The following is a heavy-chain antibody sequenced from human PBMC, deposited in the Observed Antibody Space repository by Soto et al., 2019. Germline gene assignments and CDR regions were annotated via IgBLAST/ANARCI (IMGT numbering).Heavy chain of an antibody. Sequence: QVQLVESGEGVVHPGTPLRLSGAAPGFTFKNKGMHWVRRAPGKGLEWVAIVYYDGSNQYYADSVKGRFTISRDNSKNTLYLQMNSLRVDDTAMYYCARDLSDYWGQGTLVTVSS. CDR1: GFTFKNKG. CDR3: ARDLSDY. CDR2: VYYDGSNQ. J-gene: IGHJ4*02. V-gene: IGHV3-33*01.